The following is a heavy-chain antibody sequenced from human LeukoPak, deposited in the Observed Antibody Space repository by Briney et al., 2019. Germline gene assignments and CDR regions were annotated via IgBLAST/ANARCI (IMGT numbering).Heavy chain of an antibody. CDR1: GGSISSYY. CDR2: IYYSGST. Sequence: PSKTLSLTCTVSGGSISSYYWSWLRQPPGKGPEWIGYIYYSGSTNYNPSLKSRVTISMDTSKNQFSLKLSSVTAADTAVYYCARRAYSSGYYFFDFWGQGTLVTVSS. V-gene: IGHV4-59*01. CDR3: ARRAYSSGYYFFDF. D-gene: IGHD3-22*01. J-gene: IGHJ4*02.